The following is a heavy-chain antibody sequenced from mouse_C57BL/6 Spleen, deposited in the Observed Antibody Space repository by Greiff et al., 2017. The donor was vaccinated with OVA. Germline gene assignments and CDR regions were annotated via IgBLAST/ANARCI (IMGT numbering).Heavy chain of an antibody. CDR2: IYPGDGDT. Sequence: VQLKESGPELVKPGASVKISCKASGYAFSSSWMNWVKQRPGKGLEWIGRIYPGDGDTNYNGKFKGKATLTADKSSSTAYMQLSSLTSEDSAVYFCARSYYGSSYRYWGQGTTLTVSS. CDR1: GYAFSSSW. D-gene: IGHD1-1*01. V-gene: IGHV1-82*01. CDR3: ARSYYGSSYRY. J-gene: IGHJ2*01.